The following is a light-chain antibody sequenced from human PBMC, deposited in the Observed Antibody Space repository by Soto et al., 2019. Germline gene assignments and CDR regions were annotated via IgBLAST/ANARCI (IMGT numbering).Light chain of an antibody. CDR3: QVWESSSDPKV. CDR1: NIGSKS. V-gene: IGLV3-21*02. J-gene: IGLJ3*02. Sequence: SYELTQPPSVSVAPGQTATISCGGKNIGSKSVHWYQQKPGQAPVLVVYNDSDRPSGIPERLSGSNSGNTATLTISRVEAGDEADYYCQVWESSSDPKVFGGGTQLTVL. CDR2: NDS.